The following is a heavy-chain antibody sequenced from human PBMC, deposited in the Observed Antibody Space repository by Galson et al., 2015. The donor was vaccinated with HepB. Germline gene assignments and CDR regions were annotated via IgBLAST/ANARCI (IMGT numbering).Heavy chain of an antibody. CDR3: ARVRGPNYGDFPFDY. CDR1: GFTFSYYS. V-gene: IGHV3-64*01. D-gene: IGHD4-17*01. Sequence: SLRLSCAASGFTFSYYSMHWVRQAPGKGLKYVSAVSSNGRSTYYANSVKGRFTISRDNSKNTLYLQMGSLRAEDKAVYYCARVRGPNYGDFPFDYWGQGTRATVSS. CDR2: VSSNGRST. J-gene: IGHJ4*02.